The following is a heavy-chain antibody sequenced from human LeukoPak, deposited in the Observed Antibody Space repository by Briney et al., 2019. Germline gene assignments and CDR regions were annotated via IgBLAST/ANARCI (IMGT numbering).Heavy chain of an antibody. CDR3: ARDCSGGSCYFSLDY. J-gene: IGHJ4*02. CDR2: IIPILGTA. V-gene: IGHV1-69*11. D-gene: IGHD2-15*01. CDR1: GGTFSSYA. Sequence: AASVKVSCKASGGTFSSYAISWVRQAPGQGLEWMGRIIPILGTANYAQKFQGRVTITTDESTSTAYMELSSLRSEDTAVYYCARDCSGGSCYFSLDYWGQGTLVTVSS.